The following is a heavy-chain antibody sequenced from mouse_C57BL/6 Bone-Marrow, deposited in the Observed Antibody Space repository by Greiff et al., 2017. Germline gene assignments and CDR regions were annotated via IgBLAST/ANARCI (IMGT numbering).Heavy chain of an antibody. D-gene: IGHD1-1*01. J-gene: IGHJ1*03. Sequence: DVKLVESGGGLVQPGGSLKLSCAASGFTFSDYGMAWVRQAPRKGPAWVAFISNLAYSIYYADTVTGRFTFSRENAKNTLYLEVSSLRSEDTAMYYCARQVHYYGSSYDWYFDVWGTGTTVTVSS. CDR1: GFTFSDYG. CDR3: ARQVHYYGSSYDWYFDV. CDR2: ISNLAYSI. V-gene: IGHV5-15*01.